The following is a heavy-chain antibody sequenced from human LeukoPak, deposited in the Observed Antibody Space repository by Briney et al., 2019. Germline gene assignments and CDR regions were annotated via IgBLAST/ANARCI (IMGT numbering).Heavy chain of an antibody. CDR2: ISSSSSTI. J-gene: IGHJ4*02. CDR3: ARRALGEFDY. Sequence: RTGGSLRLSCAASGFTFSSYSMNWVRQAPGKGLEWVSYISSSSSTIYYADSVKGRFTISRDNAKNSLYLQMNSLRAEDTAVYYCARRALGEFDYWGQGTLVTVSS. CDR1: GFTFSSYS. V-gene: IGHV3-48*01. D-gene: IGHD3-10*01.